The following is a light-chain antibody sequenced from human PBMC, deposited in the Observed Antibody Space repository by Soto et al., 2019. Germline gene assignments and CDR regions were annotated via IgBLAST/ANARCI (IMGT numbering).Light chain of an antibody. Sequence: EIVLTQSPATPSLSPVERATLSCGASQSVSSSYLAWYQQKPGLAPRLLIYDASSRATGIPDRFSGSGSGTDFTLTISRLEPEDFAVYYCQQYGSSPLTFGGGTKVDIK. CDR1: QSVSSSY. J-gene: IGKJ4*01. CDR3: QQYGSSPLT. CDR2: DAS. V-gene: IGKV3D-20*01.